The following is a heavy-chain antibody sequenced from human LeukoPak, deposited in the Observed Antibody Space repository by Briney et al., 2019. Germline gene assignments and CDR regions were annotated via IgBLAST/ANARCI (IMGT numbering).Heavy chain of an antibody. CDR1: GFTFDDYG. D-gene: IGHD4-17*01. V-gene: IGHV3-20*04. Sequence: GGSLRLSCAASGFTFDDYGMSWVRQAPGKGLEWVTGNTWNGASTGFADSVKGRFTISRDNAKNSLYLGMSSLRAEDTALYYCAREYGDYSSYFDLWGRGTLVTVSS. J-gene: IGHJ2*01. CDR2: NTWNGAST. CDR3: AREYGDYSSYFDL.